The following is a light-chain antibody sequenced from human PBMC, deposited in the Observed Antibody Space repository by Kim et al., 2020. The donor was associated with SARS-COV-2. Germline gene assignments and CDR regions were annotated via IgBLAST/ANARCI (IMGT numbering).Light chain of an antibody. V-gene: IGLV1-44*01. Sequence: GHRDTIACSGSSAKIGSKTVNWYQKCTETAPQLLIDTDDRRPSGVSDRVSCSKSGTAASLAISALRSEDEADYYCATWDDSIDVWRFGGGTQLTVL. CDR2: TDD. J-gene: IGLJ3*02. CDR1: SAKIGSKT. CDR3: ATWDDSIDVWR.